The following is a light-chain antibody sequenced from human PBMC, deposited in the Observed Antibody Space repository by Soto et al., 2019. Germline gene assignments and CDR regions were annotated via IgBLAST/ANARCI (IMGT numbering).Light chain of an antibody. V-gene: IGKV3-11*01. Sequence: EVVMTQSPASLSASPGERVTLSCRASQNIRSSLAWYQQRPGQAPRLLIYDASTRATGIPPRFSGGGSGTDFTLTISSLEPEDFAVYYCQQRSNWPRGVTFGQGTRLEIK. J-gene: IGKJ5*01. CDR1: QNIRSS. CDR2: DAS. CDR3: QQRSNWPRGVT.